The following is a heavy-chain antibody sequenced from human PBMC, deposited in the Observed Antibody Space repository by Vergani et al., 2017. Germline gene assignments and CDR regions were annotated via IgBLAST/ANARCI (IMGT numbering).Heavy chain of an antibody. Sequence: VQLVESGGGLVQPGGSLRLSCAVSGFTVSSNYMSWVRQAPGKGLEWVAVTWYDGNNKQYADSVKGRFTISRDNSKSTMYLQMNSLRDEDTGVYYCARDLRLLYNRFDPWGQGTLVTVSS. CDR1: GFTVSSNY. V-gene: IGHV3-33*08. CDR2: TWYDGNNK. J-gene: IGHJ5*02. CDR3: ARDLRLLYNRFDP. D-gene: IGHD1-14*01.